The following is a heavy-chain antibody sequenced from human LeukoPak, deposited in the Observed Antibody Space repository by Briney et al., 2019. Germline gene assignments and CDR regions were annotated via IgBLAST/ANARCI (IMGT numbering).Heavy chain of an antibody. J-gene: IGHJ3*02. Sequence: GGSLRLSCAASGFTFSTSWMTWVRQAPGKALEWLGNINEDGTIKNYVDSVKGRFTTSRDNAKNSLFLQMLSLRADDTAVYYCARDSGYNAFDIWGLGTMVTVSS. CDR1: GFTFSTSW. CDR2: INEDGTIK. V-gene: IGHV3-7*01. CDR3: ARDSGYNAFDI. D-gene: IGHD5-18*01.